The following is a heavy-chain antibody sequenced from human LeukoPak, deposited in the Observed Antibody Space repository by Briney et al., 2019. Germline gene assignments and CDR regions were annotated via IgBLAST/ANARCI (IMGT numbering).Heavy chain of an antibody. D-gene: IGHD3/OR15-3a*01. CDR3: ARGWSRVFGLVMGY. CDR2: MNPNSGNT. V-gene: IGHV1-8*03. J-gene: IGHJ4*02. CDR1: GYTFTSYD. Sequence: GASVKVSCKASGYTFTSYDINWVRQATGQGLEWMGWMNPNSGNTGYAQKFQGRVTITRNTSISTAYMELSSLRSEDTAVYYCARGWSRVFGLVMGYWGQGTLVTVSS.